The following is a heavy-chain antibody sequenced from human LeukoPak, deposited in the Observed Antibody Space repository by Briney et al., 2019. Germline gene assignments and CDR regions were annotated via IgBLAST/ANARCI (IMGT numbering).Heavy chain of an antibody. CDR1: GGSFTSYG. J-gene: IGHJ6*02. D-gene: IGHD5-12*01. CDR3: ARVAWRYYGMDV. CDR2: ISAYNGNT. V-gene: IGHV1-18*01. Sequence: GSSVKVSCKASGGSFTSYGISWVRQAPGQGLEWMGWISAYNGNTNYAQKLQGRVTMTTDTSTSTAYMELRSLRSDDTAVYYCARVAWRYYGMDVWGQGTTVTVSS.